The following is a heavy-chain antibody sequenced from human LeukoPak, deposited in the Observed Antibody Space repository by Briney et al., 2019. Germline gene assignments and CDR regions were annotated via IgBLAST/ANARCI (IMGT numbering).Heavy chain of an antibody. V-gene: IGHV3-33*01. J-gene: IGHJ4*02. CDR3: ARDGAAMEFDY. D-gene: IGHD5-18*01. CDR2: IWYDGSNK. Sequence: GGSLRLSCAASGFTFSSYGMHWVRQAPGKGLEWVAVIWYDGSNKYYADSVKGRFTISRDNSKNTLYLQMNSPRAEDTAVYYCARDGAAMEFDYWGQGTLVTVSS. CDR1: GFTFSSYG.